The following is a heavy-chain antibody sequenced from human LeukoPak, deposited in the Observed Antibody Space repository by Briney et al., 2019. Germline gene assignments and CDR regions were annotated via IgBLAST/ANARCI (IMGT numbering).Heavy chain of an antibody. CDR1: GFTFSSYT. J-gene: IGHJ4*01. D-gene: IGHD3-10*01. CDR3: ARDAYYGSGSYYDY. V-gene: IGHV3-21*01. Sequence: GGSLRLSCAASGFTFSSYTMNWVRQAPGKGLEWVSFISSSSSNIYSADSVKGRFTISRDNAKNSLYLQMNSLRAEDTAVYYCARDAYYGSGSYYDYWGHGTLVTVSS. CDR2: ISSSSSNI.